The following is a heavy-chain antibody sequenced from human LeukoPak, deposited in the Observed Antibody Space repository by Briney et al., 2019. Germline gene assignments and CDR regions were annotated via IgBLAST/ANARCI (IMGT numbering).Heavy chain of an antibody. J-gene: IGHJ5*02. V-gene: IGHV3-53*01. CDR3: ARGGIVAARDWFDP. CDR2: IYSGGNT. Sequence: GGSLRLSCAASGFTFSDYYMSWIRQAPGKGLEWVSVIYSGGNTYYADSVKGRFTISRDNSKNTLYLQMNSLRAEDTAVYYCARGGIVAARDWFDPWGQGTLVTVSS. D-gene: IGHD6-13*01. CDR1: GFTFSDYY.